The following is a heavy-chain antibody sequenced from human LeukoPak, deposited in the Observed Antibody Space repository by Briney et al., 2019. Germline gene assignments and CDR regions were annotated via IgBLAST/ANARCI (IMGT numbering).Heavy chain of an antibody. V-gene: IGHV3-66*02. Sequence: GGSLRLSCAASGFSVSDSYMSWGRQAPGKGLEWVSILYSGGDTYYSASVRSRFTISRDNSTNTLYLQMNTLSAADTAVYFCARGENYYFHTDVWGKGATVTVSS. CDR2: LYSGGDT. CDR1: GFSVSDSY. D-gene: IGHD2/OR15-2a*01. CDR3: ARGENYYFHTDV. J-gene: IGHJ6*03.